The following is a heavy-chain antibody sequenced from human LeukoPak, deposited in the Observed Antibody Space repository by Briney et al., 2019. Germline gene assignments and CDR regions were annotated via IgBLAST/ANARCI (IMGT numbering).Heavy chain of an antibody. CDR1: GGSISSYY. CDR2: IYYSGST. CDR3: ARSPYSSSWYPVYFDY. V-gene: IGHV4-59*08. J-gene: IGHJ4*02. Sequence: SETLSLTCTVSGGSISSYYWSWIRQPPGKGLEWIGYIYYSGSTNYNPSLKSRVTISVDTSKNQFSLKLSSVTAADTAVYYCARSPYSSSWYPVYFDYWGQGTLVTVSS. D-gene: IGHD6-13*01.